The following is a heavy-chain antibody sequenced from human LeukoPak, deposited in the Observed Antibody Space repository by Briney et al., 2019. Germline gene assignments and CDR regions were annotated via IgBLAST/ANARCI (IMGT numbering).Heavy chain of an antibody. CDR1: GFAFDEHG. V-gene: IGHV3-20*04. CDR2: INWSGGST. CDR3: ARAPITSPFYFDY. Sequence: GGSLRLSCTASGFAFDEHGMSWVRQVPGKGLEWVSGINWSGGSTGYADPLRGRFTISRDNAKNSLYLQMDSLRAEDTALYYCARAPITSPFYFDYWGQGTLITVSS. D-gene: IGHD2-2*01. J-gene: IGHJ4*02.